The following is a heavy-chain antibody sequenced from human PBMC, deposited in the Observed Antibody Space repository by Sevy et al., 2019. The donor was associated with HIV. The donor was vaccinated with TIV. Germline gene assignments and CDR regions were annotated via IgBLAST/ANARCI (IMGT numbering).Heavy chain of an antibody. Sequence: GGSPRLSCAASGFTFNRYSMHWVRQAPGKGLEWVATISFDATNKHYPDSVKGRFTISRDNFQNSLFLQMDSLRPEDTAVYYCALERLSSDVAEYFQNWGQDTLVTVSS. CDR2: ISFDATNK. V-gene: IGHV3-30-3*01. CDR1: GFTFNRYS. J-gene: IGHJ1*01. D-gene: IGHD1-1*01. CDR3: ALERLSSDVAEYFQN.